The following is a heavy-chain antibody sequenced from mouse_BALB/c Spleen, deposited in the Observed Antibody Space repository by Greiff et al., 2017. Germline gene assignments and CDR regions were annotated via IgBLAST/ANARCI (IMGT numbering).Heavy chain of an antibody. D-gene: IGHD1-1*01. Sequence: EVQLVESGGGLVKPGGSLKLSCAASGFTFSDYYMYWVRQTPEKRLEWVATISDGGSYTYYPDSVKGRFTISRDNAKNNLYLQMSSLKSEDTAMYYCARDRDGYGSPWFAYWGQGTLVTVSA. V-gene: IGHV5-4*02. CDR2: ISDGGSYT. CDR1: GFTFSDYY. CDR3: ARDRDGYGSPWFAY. J-gene: IGHJ3*01.